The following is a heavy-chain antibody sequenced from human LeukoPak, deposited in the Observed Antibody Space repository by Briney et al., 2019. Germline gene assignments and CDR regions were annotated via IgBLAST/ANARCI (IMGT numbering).Heavy chain of an antibody. J-gene: IGHJ4*02. CDR2: ISWNSGSI. V-gene: IGHV3-23*01. CDR1: GFTFNSYA. D-gene: IGHD3-22*01. Sequence: GGSLRLSCAASGFTFNSYAMSWVRQAPGKGLEWVSGISWNSGSIGYADSVKGRFTISRDSSKNTVFLQMNSLRPEDTALYYCVRSRPSDTSGWSNPYFDYWGQGTLVTVSS. CDR3: VRSRPSDTSGWSNPYFDY.